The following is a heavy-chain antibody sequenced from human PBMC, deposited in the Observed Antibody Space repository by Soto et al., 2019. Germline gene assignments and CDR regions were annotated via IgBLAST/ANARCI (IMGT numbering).Heavy chain of an antibody. Sequence: QVQLVQSGAEVKKPGSSVKVSCKASGGTFSSYAISWVRQAPGQGLEWMGGIIPIFGTANYAQKFQGRVTITADESTSTAYMELSSLRSEDTAVYYCARNPLRCYEGDCYSAVAYYYYGMDVWGQGTTVTVSS. J-gene: IGHJ6*02. CDR1: GGTFSSYA. CDR3: ARNPLRCYEGDCYSAVAYYYYGMDV. D-gene: IGHD2-21*02. V-gene: IGHV1-69*01. CDR2: IIPIFGTA.